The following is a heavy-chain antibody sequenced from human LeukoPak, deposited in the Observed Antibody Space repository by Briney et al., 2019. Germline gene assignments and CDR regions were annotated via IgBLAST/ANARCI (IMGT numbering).Heavy chain of an antibody. D-gene: IGHD3-22*01. V-gene: IGHV4-59*01. Sequence: SETLSLTCTVSGGSISNYYWSWIRQPPGKGLEWIGYIYYSGNTNYNPSLKSRVTISVDTSKVQFSLKLSSVTAADTAVYYCARDHYDSSGYWYFDLWGRGTLVTVSS. CDR2: IYYSGNT. CDR1: GGSISNYY. J-gene: IGHJ2*01. CDR3: ARDHYDSSGYWYFDL.